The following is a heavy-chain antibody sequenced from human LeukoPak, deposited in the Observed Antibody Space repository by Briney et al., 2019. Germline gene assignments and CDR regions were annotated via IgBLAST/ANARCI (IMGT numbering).Heavy chain of an antibody. J-gene: IGHJ4*02. CDR1: GFTFDDYA. D-gene: IGHD4-17*01. Sequence: PGGSLRLSCAASGFTFDDYAMHWVRQAPGKGLEWVSLISGDGGSTYYADSVKGRFTISRDNSKNSLYLQMSSLRTEDTALYYCAGGYGDYIGAYFDYWGQGTLVTVSS. V-gene: IGHV3-43*02. CDR2: ISGDGGST. CDR3: AGGYGDYIGAYFDY.